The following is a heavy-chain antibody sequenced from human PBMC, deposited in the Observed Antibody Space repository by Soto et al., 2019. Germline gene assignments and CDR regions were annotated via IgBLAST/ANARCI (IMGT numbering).Heavy chain of an antibody. V-gene: IGHV1-69*14. D-gene: IGHD6-25*01. Sequence: QVQLVQSGAEVKKPGSSVTVSCKASGGTFGSSAISWVRQAPGQGLEWMGGIIPIFPTPDYAQKFQGRVTITGDKATSTAYMEWTSLRSEDTAVYYCARDKDRLHLAGNYSSAMAVWAKGPRSPSP. CDR1: GGTFGSSA. CDR2: IIPIFPTP. CDR3: ARDKDRLHLAGNYSSAMAV. J-gene: IGHJ6*02.